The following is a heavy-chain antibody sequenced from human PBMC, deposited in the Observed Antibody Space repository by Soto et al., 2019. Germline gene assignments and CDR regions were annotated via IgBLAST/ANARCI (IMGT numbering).Heavy chain of an antibody. CDR1: GGTFTNDA. J-gene: IGHJ4*02. Sequence: QVQLVQSGAEVKKPGSSVKVSCEVSGGTFTNDAISWVRQAPGQGPEWMGGIMPLFGTPNYAQSFRYRLTITADESSSTVYLELRSLTPEDTAMYFCAKARGESPMLQEDFFDYWGQGTLVSVAS. CDR2: IMPLFGTP. V-gene: IGHV1-69*01. CDR3: AKARGESPMLQEDFFDY. D-gene: IGHD2-8*01.